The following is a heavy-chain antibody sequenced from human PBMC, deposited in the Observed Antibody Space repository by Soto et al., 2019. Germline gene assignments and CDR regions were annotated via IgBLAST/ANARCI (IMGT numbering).Heavy chain of an antibody. J-gene: IGHJ6*02. Sequence: GGSLRLSCAASGFTFSSHGMHWVRQAPGKGLEWVAVISYDGSNKYYADSVKGRFTISRDNSKNTLYLQMNSLRAEDTAVYYCAKDVYYDFWSGYHTPHRRMDVRGQGTTVTVSS. CDR3: AKDVYYDFWSGYHTPHRRMDV. CDR2: ISYDGSNK. CDR1: GFTFSSHG. D-gene: IGHD3-3*01. V-gene: IGHV3-30*18.